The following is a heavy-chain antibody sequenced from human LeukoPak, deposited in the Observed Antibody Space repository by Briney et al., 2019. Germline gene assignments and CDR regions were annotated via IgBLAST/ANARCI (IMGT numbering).Heavy chain of an antibody. J-gene: IGHJ4*02. CDR1: GFTVSSNY. CDR3: AREERSSSWFLGY. CDR2: IYSGGST. Sequence: GGSLRLSCAASGFTVSSNYMSWVRQAPGKGLEWVSVIYSGGSTYYADSVKGRFTISRDNSKNTLYLQMNSLRAEDTAVYYCAREERSSSWFLGYWGQGTLVTVSS. D-gene: IGHD6-13*01. V-gene: IGHV3-66*01.